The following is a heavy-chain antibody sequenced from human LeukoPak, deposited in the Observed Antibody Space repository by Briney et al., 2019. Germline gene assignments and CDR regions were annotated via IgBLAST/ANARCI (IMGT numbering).Heavy chain of an antibody. CDR1: GGTFSSYA. Sequence: SVKVSCKASGGTFSSYAISWVRQAPGQGLEWMGGIIPIFGTANYAQEFQGRVTITTDESTSTAYMELSSLRSEDTAVYYCARDRMAWGYGHFRYPDAFDIWGQGTMVTVSS. J-gene: IGHJ3*02. V-gene: IGHV1-69*05. CDR3: ARDRMAWGYGHFRYPDAFDI. D-gene: IGHD5-18*01. CDR2: IIPIFGTA.